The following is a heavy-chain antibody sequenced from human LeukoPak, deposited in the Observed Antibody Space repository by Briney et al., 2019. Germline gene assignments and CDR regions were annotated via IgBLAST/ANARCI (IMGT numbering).Heavy chain of an antibody. J-gene: IGHJ4*02. V-gene: IGHV4-59*02. CDR3: ARESAGSLHDSTAAFHY. D-gene: IGHD2-8*02. Sequence: RSETLSLTCSVSGDSVTSTYWSWIRQPPGKGLEWIAYGHHSESSNYNPSFRSRVIIPVDTSRNQFSLRLSSVTAADTAIYYCARESAGSLHDSTAAFHYWGQGILVIVSS. CDR1: GDSVTSTY. CDR2: GHHSESS.